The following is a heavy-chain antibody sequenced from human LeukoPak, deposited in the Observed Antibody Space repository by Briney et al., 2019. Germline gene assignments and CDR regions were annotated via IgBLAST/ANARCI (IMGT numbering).Heavy chain of an antibody. D-gene: IGHD3-16*02. CDR1: GFTFNGFA. CDR2: ISGSDGTS. J-gene: IGHJ5*02. CDR3: AKSLGVGGYTRYKGFDQ. V-gene: IGHV3-23*01. Sequence: TGGSLRLSCAASGFTFNGFAMNWVRQAPGKGLEWVSSISGSDGTSHYADFVKGRFTISRDNSKNTLYLQMNSLRAEDTAAYYCAKSLGVGGYTRYKGFDQWGQGTLVVVSS.